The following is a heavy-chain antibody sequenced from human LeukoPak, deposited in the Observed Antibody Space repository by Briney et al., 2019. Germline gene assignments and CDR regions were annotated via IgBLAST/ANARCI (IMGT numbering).Heavy chain of an antibody. CDR2: ISGSGGST. D-gene: IGHD3-22*01. V-gene: IGHV3-23*01. CDR1: GFTFSSYA. Sequence: GGSLRLSCAASGFTFSSYAMSWVRQAPGKGLEWVSAISGSGGSTYYADSVKGRFTISRDNSKNTLYLQMNSLRAEDTAVCYCAKPHSSGYYWGPFDYWGQGTLVTVSS. J-gene: IGHJ4*02. CDR3: AKPHSSGYYWGPFDY.